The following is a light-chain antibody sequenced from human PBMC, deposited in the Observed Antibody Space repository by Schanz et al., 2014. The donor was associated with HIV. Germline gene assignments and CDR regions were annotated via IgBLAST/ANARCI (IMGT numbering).Light chain of an antibody. CDR2: EGS. J-gene: IGLJ3*02. Sequence: QSALTQPASISGSPGQSITISCTGTSSDVGSYNLVSWYQQHPGKAPKLMIYEGSKRPSGVSNRFSGSKSGNTASLTISGLQAEDEAEYYCSTYTTSKTWVFGGGTQLTVL. CDR1: SSDVGSYNL. CDR3: STYTTSKTWV. V-gene: IGLV2-14*02.